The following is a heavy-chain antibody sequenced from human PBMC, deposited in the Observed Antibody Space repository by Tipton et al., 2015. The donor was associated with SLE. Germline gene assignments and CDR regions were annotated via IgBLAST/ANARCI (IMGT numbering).Heavy chain of an antibody. CDR3: AREGGKTFDY. J-gene: IGHJ4*02. D-gene: IGHD4-23*01. V-gene: IGHV3-30*02. CDR1: GFTFSSYG. Sequence: SLRLSCAASGFTFSSYGMHWVRQAPGKGLEWVAFIRYDGSNKYYADSVKGRFTISRDNSKSTLFLQMNSLRAEDTAVYYCAREGGKTFDYWGQGTLVTVSS. CDR2: IRYDGSNK.